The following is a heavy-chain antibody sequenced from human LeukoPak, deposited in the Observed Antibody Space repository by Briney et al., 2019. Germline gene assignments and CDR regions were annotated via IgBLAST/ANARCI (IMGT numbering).Heavy chain of an antibody. J-gene: IGHJ4*02. D-gene: IGHD6-19*01. CDR3: ARDWNGSGLPTDY. CDR1: GFTFSSHW. V-gene: IGHV3-7*03. CDR2: IKTDGSEE. Sequence: PGGSLRLSCAASGFTFSSHWMSWVPQAPGKGLEWLAIIKTDGSEEDYVDAVKGRFTISRDNARNCLYLQMNNLRAEDTAVYYCARDWNGSGLPTDYWGQGTLVTVSS.